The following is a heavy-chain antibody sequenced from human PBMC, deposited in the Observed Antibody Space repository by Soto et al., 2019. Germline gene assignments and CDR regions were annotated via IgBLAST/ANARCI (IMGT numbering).Heavy chain of an antibody. CDR3: ANSPYYDYYGMDV. J-gene: IGHJ6*02. CDR2: ISYDGSNK. CDR1: GFTFSSYG. Sequence: PGGSLRLSCAASGFTFSSYGMHWVRQAPGKGLEWVAVISYDGSNKYYADSVKGRFTISRDNSKNTLYLQRNSLRAEDTAVYYCANSPYYDYYGMDVWGQGTTVTVSS. V-gene: IGHV3-30*18.